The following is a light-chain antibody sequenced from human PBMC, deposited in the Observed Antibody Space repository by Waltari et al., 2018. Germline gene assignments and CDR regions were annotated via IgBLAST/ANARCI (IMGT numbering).Light chain of an antibody. V-gene: IGLV2-23*01. J-gene: IGLJ3*02. CDR3: CSYVGGSTWV. CDR1: GSAVGASDY. CDR2: EDN. Sequence: QSALTQPASVSGSPGQSITIPCSGVGSAVGASDYVSWHQHHPGKAPKLIIYEDNKRPSGVSNRFSGSKSGTTASLTVSELQTDDEADYYCCSYVGGSTWVFGGGTKLTVL.